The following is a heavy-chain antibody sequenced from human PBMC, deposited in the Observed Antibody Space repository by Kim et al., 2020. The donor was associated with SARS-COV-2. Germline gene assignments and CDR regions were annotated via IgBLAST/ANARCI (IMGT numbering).Heavy chain of an antibody. CDR2: ISGDGDNT. J-gene: IGHJ6*02. CDR3: AKDLYSASYYSVGPDYSYYYGMDV. V-gene: IGHV3-43*02. D-gene: IGHD1-26*01. Sequence: GGSLRLSCAASGFTFDDYAMQWVRQPPGKGLEWVSLISGDGDNTYYADSVKGRFTISRDNNKNSLYLQMDSLRTEDTALYYCAKDLYSASYYSVGPDYSYYYGMDVWGQGTTVTVSS. CDR1: GFTFDDYA.